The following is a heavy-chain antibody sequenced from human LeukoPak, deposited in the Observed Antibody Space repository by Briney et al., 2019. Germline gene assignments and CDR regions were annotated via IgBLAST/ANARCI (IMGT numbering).Heavy chain of an antibody. D-gene: IGHD6-13*01. V-gene: IGHV4-59*01. CDR1: GGSISSYY. Sequence: SETLSLICSVSGGSISSYYWNWIRQTPGKGLEWDDYSKDGADNNYDSSVKSQDSTSVDTSKPQLSLKVRSVPAADKAVYYCAREYGKGAAVDYWGQATLVSVSS. J-gene: IGHJ4*02. CDR2: SKDGADN. CDR3: AREYGKGAAVDY.